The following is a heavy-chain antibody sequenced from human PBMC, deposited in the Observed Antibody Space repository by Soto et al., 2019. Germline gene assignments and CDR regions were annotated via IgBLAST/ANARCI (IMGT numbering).Heavy chain of an antibody. CDR3: ASAKNDLNWFDP. Sequence: QVQLQESGPGLVKPSQTLSLTCIVSGGSISSGGYFWNWIRQHPEKGLEWIGYISYSGNSYYNPSLKSRLTLSVDMSNNQFSLKLSSVSAADTAVYYCASAKNDLNWFDPWGQGTLVTVSS. CDR1: GGSISSGGYF. D-gene: IGHD3-3*01. J-gene: IGHJ5*02. V-gene: IGHV4-31*03. CDR2: ISYSGNS.